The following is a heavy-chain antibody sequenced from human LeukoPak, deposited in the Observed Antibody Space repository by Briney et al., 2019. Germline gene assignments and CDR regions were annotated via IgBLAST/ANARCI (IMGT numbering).Heavy chain of an antibody. CDR1: GFTFDDYA. CDR2: ISWNSGSI. J-gene: IGHJ5*02. CDR3: AKSRGITISGRGTNWLDP. V-gene: IGHV3-9*01. D-gene: IGHD3-3*01. Sequence: GRSLRLSCAASGFTFDDYAMHWVRQAPGKGLEWVSGISWNSGSIGYADSVKGRFTISRDNSNNTLYLQMNSLTADDTAIYYCAKSRGITISGRGTNWLDPWGQGTLVTVSS.